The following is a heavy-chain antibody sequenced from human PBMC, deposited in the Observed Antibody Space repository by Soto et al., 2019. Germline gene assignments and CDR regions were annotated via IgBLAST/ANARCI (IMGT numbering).Heavy chain of an antibody. CDR2: IYPADSDT. V-gene: IGHV5-51*01. Sequence: PGESLKISCQASGYSFTSHWIAWVRQMPGKGLEWMGIIYPADSDTRYSPSFQGQVTISADKSISTAYLQWSSLKASDTAMYYCARQLLTTGDYYYYYGMDVWGQGTTVSVSS. CDR3: ARQLLTTGDYYYYYGMDV. J-gene: IGHJ6*02. D-gene: IGHD3-9*01. CDR1: GYSFTSHW.